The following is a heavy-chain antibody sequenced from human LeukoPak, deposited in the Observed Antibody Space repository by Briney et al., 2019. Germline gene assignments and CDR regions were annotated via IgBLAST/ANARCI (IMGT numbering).Heavy chain of an antibody. CDR3: AKDILPRYSSGWTSGFDY. CDR1: GFTFSSYG. Sequence: GGSPRLSCAASGFTFSSYGMHWVRQAPGKGLEWVAVISYDGSNKYYADSVKGRFTISRDNSKNTLYLQMNSLRAEDTAVYYCAKDILPRYSSGWTSGFDYWGQGTLVTVSS. V-gene: IGHV3-30*18. CDR2: ISYDGSNK. J-gene: IGHJ4*02. D-gene: IGHD6-19*01.